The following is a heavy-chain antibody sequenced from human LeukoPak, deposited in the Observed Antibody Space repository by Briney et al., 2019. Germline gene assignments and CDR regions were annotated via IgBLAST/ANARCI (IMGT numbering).Heavy chain of an antibody. CDR1: GFTLSSYS. Sequence: PGGSLRLSCAVSGFTLSSYSMKWDRQAPGKGLEWVSYISSSSSTIYYADSVKGRFTISRDNAKNSLYLQMNSLRAEDTAVYYCARARRNTNRYYMDVWGKGTPVTVSS. J-gene: IGHJ6*03. V-gene: IGHV3-48*01. CDR3: ARARRNTNRYYMDV. CDR2: ISSSSSTI.